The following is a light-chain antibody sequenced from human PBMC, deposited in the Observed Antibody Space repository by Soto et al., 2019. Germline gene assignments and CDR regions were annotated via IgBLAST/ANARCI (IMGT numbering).Light chain of an antibody. CDR3: QHYNSYSEA. Sequence: DIQMTQSPSTLSGSVGGRVTITSRASQTISSWLAWYQQKPGKAPKIMIYDASSLESGVPSRFSGSGSGTEFTLTISSLQPDDFATYYCQHYNSYSEAFGQGTKVDIK. V-gene: IGKV1-5*01. CDR2: DAS. CDR1: QTISSW. J-gene: IGKJ1*01.